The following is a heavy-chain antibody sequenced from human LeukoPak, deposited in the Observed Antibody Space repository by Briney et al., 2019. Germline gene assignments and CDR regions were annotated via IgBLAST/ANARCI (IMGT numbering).Heavy chain of an antibody. CDR1: GFTFDDYA. V-gene: IGHV3-9*01. Sequence: GGSLRLSCAASGFTFDDYAMHWVRQAPGKGLEWVSGISWNSGSIGYADSVKGRFTISRGNAKNSLYLQMNSLRAEDTALYYCAKEGYWGQGTLVTVSS. CDR2: ISWNSGSI. CDR3: AKEGY. J-gene: IGHJ4*02.